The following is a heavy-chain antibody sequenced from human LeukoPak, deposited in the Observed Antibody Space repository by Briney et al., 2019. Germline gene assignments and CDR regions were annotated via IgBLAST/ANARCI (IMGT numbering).Heavy chain of an antibody. Sequence: GASVKVSCKASGYSFISYYIHWVRQAPGQGLEWMGIISPSGGSTSYAQKFQGRVTMTRDTSTSTVYMELSSLRSEDTAVYYCAGTTVTHGMHVWGQGTTVIVSS. CDR2: ISPSGGST. CDR3: AGTTVTHGMHV. J-gene: IGHJ6*01. D-gene: IGHD4-17*01. CDR1: GYSFISYY. V-gene: IGHV1-46*01.